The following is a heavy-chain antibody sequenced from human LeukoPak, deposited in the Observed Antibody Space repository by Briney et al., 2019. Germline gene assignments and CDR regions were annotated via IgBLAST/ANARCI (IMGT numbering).Heavy chain of an antibody. D-gene: IGHD3-10*01. Sequence: GRSLRLSCAASGFTFDDYAMHWVRQAPGKGLEWVSGISWNSGSIGYADSVKGRFTISRDNAKNSLYLQMNSLRAEDTAVYYCVRRGLIVTEYLERWGQGTLVIVSS. CDR3: VRRGLIVTEYLER. CDR1: GFTFDDYA. V-gene: IGHV3-9*01. CDR2: ISWNSGSI. J-gene: IGHJ1*01.